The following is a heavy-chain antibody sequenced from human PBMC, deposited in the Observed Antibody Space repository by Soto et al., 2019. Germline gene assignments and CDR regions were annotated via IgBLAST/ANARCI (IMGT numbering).Heavy chain of an antibody. Sequence: SVKVSFKACGGTFSSYAISWLRQAPGQGLEWMGGIIPIFGTANYAQKFQGRVTITADESTSTAYMELSSLRSEDTAVYYCARGGTYDILTGYYNKGLYGMDVWGQGTTVTVSS. J-gene: IGHJ6*02. CDR2: IIPIFGTA. D-gene: IGHD3-9*01. CDR3: ARGGTYDILTGYYNKGLYGMDV. CDR1: GGTFSSYA. V-gene: IGHV1-69*13.